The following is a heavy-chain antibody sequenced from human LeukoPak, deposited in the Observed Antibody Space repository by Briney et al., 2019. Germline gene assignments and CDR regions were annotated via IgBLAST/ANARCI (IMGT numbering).Heavy chain of an antibody. V-gene: IGHV3-30*02. CDR2: IQYDGSNE. J-gene: IGHJ6*03. CDR1: GFTFNSAW. CDR3: AKDRCSNGIGCYYYYMDV. Sequence: GGSLRLSCAASGFTFNSAWMNWVRQAPGKGLEWVAYIQYDGSNEQFADSVKGRFSISRDSSKNILYLQVNSLRAEDTAVYYCAKDRCSNGIGCYYYYMDVWGKGTTVTISS. D-gene: IGHD2-8*01.